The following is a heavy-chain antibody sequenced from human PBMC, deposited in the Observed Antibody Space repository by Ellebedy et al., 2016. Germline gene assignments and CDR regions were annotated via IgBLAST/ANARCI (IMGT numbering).Heavy chain of an antibody. V-gene: IGHV3-9*01. CDR3: AKGTMDYLHH. Sequence: GGSLRLXXATSGLTFDDYALHWVRQVPGKGLEWVSGISWNSAAIGYGEAVKGRFTISRDSAKNYLYLQMNSLRVEDTALYFCAKGTMDYLHHWGQGTLVTASS. J-gene: IGHJ4*02. D-gene: IGHD3-10*01. CDR2: ISWNSAAI. CDR1: GLTFDDYA.